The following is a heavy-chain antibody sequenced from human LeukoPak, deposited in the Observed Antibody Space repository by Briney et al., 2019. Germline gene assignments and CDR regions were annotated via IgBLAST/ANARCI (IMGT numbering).Heavy chain of an antibody. J-gene: IGHJ4*02. CDR1: GLIFSSDS. CDR2: ISSSGRYI. CDR3: ARAYYYDSSGYFPFDY. D-gene: IGHD3-22*01. Sequence: GGSLRLSCAASGLIFSSDSMNWVRQAQGEGMEWVSSISSSGRYIIYADSRKGRFTISRDNGKNSTYLQMNSLRAEDTAVYYCARAYYYDSSGYFPFDYWGQGTLVTVSS. V-gene: IGHV3-21*01.